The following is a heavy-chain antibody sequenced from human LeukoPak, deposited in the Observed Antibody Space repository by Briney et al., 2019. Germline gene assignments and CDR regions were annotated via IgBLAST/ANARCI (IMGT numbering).Heavy chain of an antibody. CDR2: INHSGST. D-gene: IGHD7-27*01. J-gene: IGHJ6*03. V-gene: IGHV4-34*01. Sequence: KPSETLSLTCAVYGGSFSGYYWSWIRQPPGKGLEWIGEINHSGSTNYNPSLKSRVTISVDTSKNQFSLKLSSVTAADTAVYYCAREVETGTYYYYYMDGWGKGTTVTVSS. CDR1: GGSFSGYY. CDR3: AREVETGTYYYYYMDG.